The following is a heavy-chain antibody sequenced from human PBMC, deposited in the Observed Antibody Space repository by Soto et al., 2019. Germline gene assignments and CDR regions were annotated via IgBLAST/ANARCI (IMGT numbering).Heavy chain of an antibody. Sequence: PGGSLRLSCAASGFTFSSNGMHWVRQAPGKGLEWVAIISYDESNKYYADSVKGRFTISRDNSKNALYLQMNSLRAEDTAVYYCAKDSSGFSPLDYWGQGTLVTVSS. CDR3: AKDSSGFSPLDY. V-gene: IGHV3-30*18. CDR2: ISYDESNK. D-gene: IGHD6-19*01. J-gene: IGHJ4*02. CDR1: GFTFSSNG.